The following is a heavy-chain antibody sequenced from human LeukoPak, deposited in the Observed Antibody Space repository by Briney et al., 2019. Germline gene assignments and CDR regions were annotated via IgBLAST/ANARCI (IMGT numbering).Heavy chain of an antibody. CDR2: IYHNGST. D-gene: IGHD3-3*01. Sequence: KASETLSLTCTVSGGSISSSSYYWGWIRQPPGKGLEWIGNIYHNGSTYYNPSLKSRVTISVDTSKNQFSLKLSSVTAADTAVYFCATDFWSGTNIIDYWGQGTLVSVSS. J-gene: IGHJ4*02. V-gene: IGHV4-39*07. CDR1: GGSISSSSYY. CDR3: ATDFWSGTNIIDY.